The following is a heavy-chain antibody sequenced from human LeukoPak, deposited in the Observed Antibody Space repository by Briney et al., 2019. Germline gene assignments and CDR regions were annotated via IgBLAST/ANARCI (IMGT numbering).Heavy chain of an antibody. V-gene: IGHV3-49*04. CDR2: IRSKAYGGTT. Sequence: GRSLRLSCTASGFTFGDYAMSWVRQAPGRGLGWVGFIRSKAYGGTTEYAASVKGRFTISRDDSKSIAYLQMNSLKTEDTAVYYCTRDTEGATDHYYYGMDVWGQGTTVTVSS. CDR1: GFTFGDYA. J-gene: IGHJ6*02. CDR3: TRDTEGATDHYYYGMDV. D-gene: IGHD1-26*01.